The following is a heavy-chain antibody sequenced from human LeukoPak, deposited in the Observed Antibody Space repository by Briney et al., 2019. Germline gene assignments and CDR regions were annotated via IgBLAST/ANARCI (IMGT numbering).Heavy chain of an antibody. J-gene: IGHJ4*02. CDR3: ARGMYSGSYFRYEF. V-gene: IGHV1-18*01. CDR1: GYTFTSYG. Sequence: ASVKVSCKASGYTFTSYGISWVRQAPGQGLEWMGWISVYNGGTNYAQTLQARVRMTADTSTSTAYMELRSLRSDDTAIYYCARGMYSGSYFRYEFWGQGTVVTVSS. CDR2: ISVYNGGT. D-gene: IGHD1-26*01.